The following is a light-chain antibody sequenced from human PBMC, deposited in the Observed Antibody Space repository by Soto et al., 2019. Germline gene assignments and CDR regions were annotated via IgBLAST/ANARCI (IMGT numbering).Light chain of an antibody. J-gene: IGKJ3*01. CDR2: DAS. V-gene: IGKV3-15*01. Sequence: EIVMTQSPATLSVSPGERATLSCRASQSVSSNLAWYQQKPGQAPRLLIYDASTRATGIPARFSGSGSGTEFTLTISSLQSEXXXXXXXXXXXXXXVTFGPATKVDIK. CDR1: QSVSSN. CDR3: XXXXXXXVT.